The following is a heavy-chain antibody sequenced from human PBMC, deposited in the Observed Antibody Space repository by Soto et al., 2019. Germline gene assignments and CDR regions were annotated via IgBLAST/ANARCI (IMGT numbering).Heavy chain of an antibody. J-gene: IGHJ6*02. V-gene: IGHV5-10-1*01. CDR2: IDPSCSYT. D-gene: IGHD6-19*01. CDR1: GYNFTNYW. CDR3: ERRVGSGYYYGMDV. Sequence: GESLKISCQGSGYNFTNYWISWVRQMPRKGLGGVGRIDPSCSYTNYSPSFQGPVTISNDKSTSTAYLEWRRVKASDTAMYFCERRVGSGYYYGMDVWGQGTTVTVSS.